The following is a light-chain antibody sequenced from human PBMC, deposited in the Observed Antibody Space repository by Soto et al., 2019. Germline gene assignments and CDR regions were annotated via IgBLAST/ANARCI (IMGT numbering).Light chain of an antibody. J-gene: IGKJ4*01. V-gene: IGKV3-11*01. CDR3: QQRSNWGLNS. CDR2: DAS. Sequence: PSTVKWSQWRRAGXSCRASQSVSSYLAWYQQKPGQAPKLLIYDASNRATCIPTKFSGSRSGTDFSLTISSVEPEDFAVYYVQQRSNWGLNSFLGGTKLEI. CDR1: QSVSSY.